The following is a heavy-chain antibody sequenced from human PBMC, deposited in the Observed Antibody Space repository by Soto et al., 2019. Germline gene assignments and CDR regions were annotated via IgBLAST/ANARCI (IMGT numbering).Heavy chain of an antibody. CDR2: ISWNSXRI. Sequence: EVQLVESGGGLVQPGRSLRLSCAASGFTFDDYAMHWVRQAPGKGLEWVSGISWNSXRIGYADSVKGRFTISRDNAKXXXXXXXXXXXXXXXXXXXXXXXXGIALNLFDYWGQGTLVTVSS. CDR3: XXXXGIALNLFDY. CDR1: GFTFDDYA. D-gene: IGHD6-13*01. J-gene: IGHJ4*02. V-gene: IGHV3-9*01.